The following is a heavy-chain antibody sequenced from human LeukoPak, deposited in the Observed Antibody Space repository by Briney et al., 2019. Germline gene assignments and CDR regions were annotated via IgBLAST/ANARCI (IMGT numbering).Heavy chain of an antibody. J-gene: IGHJ4*02. D-gene: IGHD1-26*01. Sequence: SETLPLTCTVSRASISSSASYWGWIRQPPGRGLEWIGTMYYSGSTYYNPSLNSRVTISVDTSKNHFSLELNSVTAADTAVYYCARVSAPRRRIVGTNYFDYWGQGTLVTVSS. CDR2: MYYSGST. CDR1: RASISSSASY. CDR3: ARVSAPRRRIVGTNYFDY. V-gene: IGHV4-39*02.